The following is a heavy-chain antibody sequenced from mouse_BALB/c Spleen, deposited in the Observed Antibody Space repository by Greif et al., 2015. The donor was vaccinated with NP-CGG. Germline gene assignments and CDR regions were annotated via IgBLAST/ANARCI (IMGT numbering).Heavy chain of an antibody. V-gene: IGHV1-18*01. CDR1: GYTFTEYT. Sequence: VQLQQSGPELVKPGASVKISCKTSGYTFTEYTMHWVKQSHGKSLEWIGGINPNNGGSIYNQKFKGKATLTEDRSSSTADMELRNLTSEDSAVYFCVRKRYGNWYFDVWGAGTTVTVSS. J-gene: IGHJ1*01. CDR2: INPNNGGS. CDR3: VRKRYGNWYFDV. D-gene: IGHD2-1*01.